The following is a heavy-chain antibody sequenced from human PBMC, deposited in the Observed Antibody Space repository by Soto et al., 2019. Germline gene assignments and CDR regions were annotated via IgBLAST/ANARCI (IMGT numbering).Heavy chain of an antibody. CDR3: ARAVGGRYCSGGSCGSKADY. J-gene: IGHJ4*02. CDR1: GGSISSGDYY. CDR2: IYYSGST. D-gene: IGHD2-15*01. V-gene: IGHV4-30-4*01. Sequence: NPSETLSLTCTVSGGSISSGDYYWSWIRQPPGKGLEWIGYIYYSGSTYYNPSLKSRVTISVDTSKNQCSLKLSSVTAADTAVYYCARAVGGRYCSGGSCGSKADYWGQGTLVTVSS.